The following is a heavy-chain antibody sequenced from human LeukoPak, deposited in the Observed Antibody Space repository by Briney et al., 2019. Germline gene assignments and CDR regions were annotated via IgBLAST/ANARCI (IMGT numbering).Heavy chain of an antibody. CDR2: ISYDGSTK. Sequence: GGSLRLSWAAAGFTFSSYAMHWVRQAPNNVLGWVAVISYDGSTKYSADSVEGRLTISRDNSKNTLYLQMSSLRAEYTAVYYCARAAILTGYPPEYFDYWGQGTLVTVSS. CDR1: GFTFSSYA. J-gene: IGHJ4*02. CDR3: ARAAILTGYPPEYFDY. V-gene: IGHV3-30-3*01. D-gene: IGHD3-9*01.